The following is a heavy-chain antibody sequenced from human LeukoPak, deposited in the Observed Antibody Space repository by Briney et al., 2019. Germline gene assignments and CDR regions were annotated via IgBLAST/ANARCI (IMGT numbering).Heavy chain of an antibody. CDR3: ARSSTYYYDSSGYGNWFDP. CDR1: GGSISSSSYY. J-gene: IGHJ5*02. V-gene: IGHV4-61*05. Sequence: PSETLSLTCTVSGGSISSSSYYWGWIRQPPGKGLEWIGYIYYSGSTNYNPSLKSRVTISVDTSKNQFSLKLSSVTAADTAVYYCARSSTYYYDSSGYGNWFDPWGQGTLVTVSS. D-gene: IGHD3-22*01. CDR2: IYYSGST.